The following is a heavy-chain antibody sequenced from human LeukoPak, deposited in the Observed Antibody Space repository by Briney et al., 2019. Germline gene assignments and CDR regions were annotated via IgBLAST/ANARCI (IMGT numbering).Heavy chain of an antibody. CDR3: TTGTMGSGNSDH. CDR1: GFTFTYAW. J-gene: IGHJ4*02. CDR2: IKANSDGGTT. D-gene: IGHD3-10*01. Sequence: GGSLRLSCAASGFTFTYAWMKWVRQAPGKGLEWVGRIKANSDGGTTDYAVPVKGRFTISRDDSSNVLYLQMNSLKTEDTGVYYCTTGTMGSGNSDHWGQGTLVTVSS. V-gene: IGHV3-15*01.